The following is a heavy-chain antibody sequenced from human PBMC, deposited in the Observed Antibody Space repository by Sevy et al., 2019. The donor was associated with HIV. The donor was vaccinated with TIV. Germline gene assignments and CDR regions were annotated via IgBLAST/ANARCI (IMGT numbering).Heavy chain of an antibody. CDR3: ARVGKGFQH. Sequence: GESLKISCAASGFTFSSYSMNWVRQAPGKGLEWVSYISSSSSTIYYADSVKGRFTISRDKAKNSLYLQMNSLRDDDTAVYYCARVGKGFQHWGQGTLVTVSS. CDR2: ISSSSSTI. J-gene: IGHJ1*01. V-gene: IGHV3-48*02. CDR1: GFTFSSYS.